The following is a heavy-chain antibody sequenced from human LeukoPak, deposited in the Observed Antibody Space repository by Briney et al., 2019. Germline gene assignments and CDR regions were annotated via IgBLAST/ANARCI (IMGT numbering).Heavy chain of an antibody. J-gene: IGHJ4*02. Sequence: GGSLRLSCAASGFTFSDYYMSWIRQAPGKGLVWVSRINSDGSSTSYADSVKGRFTISRDNAKNTLYLQMNSLRAEDTAVYYCARGVTDFDYWGQGTLVTVSS. D-gene: IGHD2-21*02. V-gene: IGHV3-74*01. CDR2: INSDGSST. CDR3: ARGVTDFDY. CDR1: GFTFSDYY.